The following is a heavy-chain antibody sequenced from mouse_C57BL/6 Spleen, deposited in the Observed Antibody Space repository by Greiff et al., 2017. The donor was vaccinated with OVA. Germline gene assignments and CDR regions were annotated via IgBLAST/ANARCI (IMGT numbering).Heavy chain of an antibody. CDR2: IRNKANNHAT. CDR1: GFTFSDAW. CDR3: TRDGSSYGYFDV. Sequence: EVKVVESGGGLVRPGGSMKLSCAASGFTFSDAWMDWVRQSPEKGLEWVAEIRNKANNHATYYAESVKGRFTISRDDSKSSVYLQMNSLRAEDTGIYYCTRDGSSYGYFDVWGTGTTVTVSS. J-gene: IGHJ1*03. D-gene: IGHD1-1*01. V-gene: IGHV6-6*01.